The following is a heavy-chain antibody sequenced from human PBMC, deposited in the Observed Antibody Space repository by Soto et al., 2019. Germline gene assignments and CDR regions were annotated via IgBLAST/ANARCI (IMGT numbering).Heavy chain of an antibody. CDR1: GFTFGSYG. V-gene: IGHV3-33*01. CDR2: IWYDGSNK. D-gene: IGHD6-19*01. CDR3: ARDRYGYSSGWYKTYYFDY. Sequence: GGSLRLSCAASGFTFGSYGMHWVRQAPGKGLEWVAVIWYDGSNKYYADSVKGRFTISRDNSKNTLYLQMNSLRAEDTAVYYCARDRYGYSSGWYKTYYFDYWGQGTLVTVSS. J-gene: IGHJ4*02.